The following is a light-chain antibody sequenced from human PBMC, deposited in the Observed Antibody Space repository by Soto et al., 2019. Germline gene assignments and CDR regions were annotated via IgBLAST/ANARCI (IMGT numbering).Light chain of an antibody. CDR1: QSVSTW. CDR3: QQLTSFPFA. CDR2: MAS. V-gene: IGKV1-5*03. Sequence: DIQMTQSPSTLSASVGDRVTITCRASQSVSTWLAWYQQKPGKAPQVLISMASTLESGVPSRFSGSGSGTEFTLTISSLQPDDFATYYCQQLTSFPFAFGGGTKVDIK. J-gene: IGKJ4*01.